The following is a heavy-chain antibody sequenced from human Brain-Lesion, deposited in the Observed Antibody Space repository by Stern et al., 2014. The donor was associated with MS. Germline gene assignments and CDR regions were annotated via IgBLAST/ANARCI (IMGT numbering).Heavy chain of an antibody. V-gene: IGHV4-4*02. CDR2: SDHSGST. J-gene: IGHJ4*02. CDR3: ARFPASRPHVFDS. Sequence: QVQLQESGPGLVKPSGTLSLTCAVSGGSISSSNWWSWVRQSPGKGLEWIGESDHSGSTIYNPSLKSRVTVYVDKSKNRFSLNLRSVTAADTAVYFCARFPASRPHVFDSWGQGTLVTVSS. D-gene: IGHD6-13*01. CDR1: GGSISSSNW.